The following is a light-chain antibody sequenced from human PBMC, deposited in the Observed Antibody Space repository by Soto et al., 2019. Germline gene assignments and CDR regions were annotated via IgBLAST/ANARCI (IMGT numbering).Light chain of an antibody. V-gene: IGKV3-15*01. CDR3: QQYNDWFSIT. CDR1: QSVSSK. Sequence: EIVMTQSPATLSVSPGERAALSCRASQSVSSKLAWYRQRPGQAPRLVIYDTSTWATGVPARFSGSGSGTEFTLTISSLQSEDFGVYYCQQYNDWFSITFGQGTRLEIK. J-gene: IGKJ5*01. CDR2: DTS.